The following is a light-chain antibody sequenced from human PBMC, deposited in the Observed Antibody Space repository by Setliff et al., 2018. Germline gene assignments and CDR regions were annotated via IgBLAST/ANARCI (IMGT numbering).Light chain of an antibody. Sequence: ALTQPRSVSGSPGQSVTISCTGTSSDVGGYNYVSWYQQRPGKAPKLMIFDVSRRPSGVPDRFSGSKSGNTASLTISGLQAEDEADYFCGSFSSTTTFYVFGPGTKVTVL. V-gene: IGLV2-11*01. CDR3: GSFSSTTTFYV. J-gene: IGLJ1*01. CDR2: DVS. CDR1: SSDVGGYNY.